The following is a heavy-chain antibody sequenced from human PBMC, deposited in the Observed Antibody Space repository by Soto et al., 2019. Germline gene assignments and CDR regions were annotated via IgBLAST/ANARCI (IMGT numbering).Heavy chain of an antibody. Sequence: GGSLRLSCAASGFMFSAYAMLWVRQAPGKGLEWVAAISYDGTNKYYADSIKGRFTISRDNSANTLFLQVNSLRREDTAMYYCARDQSTYTSGWYGIDFWGHGTLVTVSS. D-gene: IGHD6-19*01. CDR1: GFMFSAYA. CDR2: ISYDGTNK. J-gene: IGHJ4*01. V-gene: IGHV3-30*04. CDR3: ARDQSTYTSGWYGIDF.